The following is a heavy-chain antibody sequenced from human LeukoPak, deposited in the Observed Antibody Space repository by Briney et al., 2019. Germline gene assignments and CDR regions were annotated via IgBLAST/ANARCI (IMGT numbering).Heavy chain of an antibody. Sequence: PGGSLRLSCVASGFTFSSYAMSWVRQAPEKGLEWVSVISGSGGTTHDADSVKGRFTISRDNSKNTLYLQMNSLRAEDTAVYYCAKGRGAFDIWGQGTMVTVSS. D-gene: IGHD3-10*01. CDR1: GFTFSSYA. V-gene: IGHV3-23*01. CDR3: AKGRGAFDI. J-gene: IGHJ3*02. CDR2: ISGSGGTT.